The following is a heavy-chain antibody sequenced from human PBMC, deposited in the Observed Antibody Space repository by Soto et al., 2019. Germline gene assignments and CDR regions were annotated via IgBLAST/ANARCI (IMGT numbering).Heavy chain of an antibody. V-gene: IGHV4-39*02. D-gene: IGHD5-12*01. J-gene: IGHJ4*02. CDR3: APVGIGTTTVDY. CDR2: IYYSGAT. CDR1: GGSINNSTYY. Sequence: PSETLALTCLVSGGSINNSTYYWGWIRQPPGKGLEWIGSIYYSGATYYNPSLRSRITISMDRSKNHFSLKLTSVAAADTAIYYCAPVGIGTTTVDYWGQGTLVTGSS.